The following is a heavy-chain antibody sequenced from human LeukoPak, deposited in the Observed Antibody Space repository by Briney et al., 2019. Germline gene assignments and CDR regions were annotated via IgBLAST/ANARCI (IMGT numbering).Heavy chain of an antibody. CDR2: IWYDGSNK. CDR3: ATLGQGSAY. J-gene: IGHJ4*02. CDR1: GFTFSSYG. Sequence: GRSLRLSCAASGFTFSSYGMHWVRQAPGKGLEWGAGIWYDGSNKYYADSVKGRFTISRENSKNTLYLQMNSLRAEDTAVYYCATLGQGSAYWGQGTLVTVSS. V-gene: IGHV3-33*01.